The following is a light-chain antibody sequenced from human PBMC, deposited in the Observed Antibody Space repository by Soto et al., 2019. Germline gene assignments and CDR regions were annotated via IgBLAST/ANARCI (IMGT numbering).Light chain of an antibody. Sequence: DIVMTQSPDSLAVSLGERATINCKPSQTVLSSSNNKNYLAWYQQKPGQPPRLLIYWASTRESGVPDRFSGSGSGTDFTLTISSLQAEDVAVYYCQQYYSTLCTFGQGTKVEIK. CDR2: WAS. J-gene: IGKJ1*01. CDR3: QQYYSTLCT. V-gene: IGKV4-1*01. CDR1: QTVLSSSNNKNY.